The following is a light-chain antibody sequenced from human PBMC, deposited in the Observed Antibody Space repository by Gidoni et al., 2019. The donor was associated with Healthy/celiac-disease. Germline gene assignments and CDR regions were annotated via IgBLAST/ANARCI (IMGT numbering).Light chain of an antibody. Sequence: DIVMTPSPVSLAVSLGERATINCKSSQSVLYSSNNKTYLAWYQQKPGQPPKLLIYWASTRESGVPDRFSGSGSGTDFTLTISSLQAEDVAVYYCQQYYSTPCSFGQGTKLEIK. V-gene: IGKV4-1*01. CDR3: QQYYSTPCS. J-gene: IGKJ2*04. CDR2: WAS. CDR1: QSVLYSSNNKTY.